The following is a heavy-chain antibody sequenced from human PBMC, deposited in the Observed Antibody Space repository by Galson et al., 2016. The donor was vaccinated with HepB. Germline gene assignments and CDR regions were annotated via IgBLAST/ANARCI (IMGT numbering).Heavy chain of an antibody. CDR3: ARDRGNIVGPVAIPGF. CDR1: GFTFSDYR. D-gene: IGHD2-2*01. V-gene: IGHV3-21*01. CDR2: IGSSPSHI. Sequence: SLRLSCAASGFTFSDYRMIWVRQAPGKGLEWVSSIGSSPSHIYYADSVKGRFTISRDNAEKSLYLQMNTLRAEDTAIYYCARDRGNIVGPVAIPGFWGRGTQVTVSS. J-gene: IGHJ4*02.